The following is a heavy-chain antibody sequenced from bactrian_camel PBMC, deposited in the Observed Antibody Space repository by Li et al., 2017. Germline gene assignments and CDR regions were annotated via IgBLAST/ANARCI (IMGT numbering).Heavy chain of an antibody. V-gene: IGHV3S1*01. CDR2: INNGGGST. Sequence: HVQLVESGGGLVQPGGSLRLSCSTSGKTLSGYVISWVRQAPGKGLEWVSRINNGGGSTYYADSLKGRFTISRDNAKNTLYLQLNSLQTEDTAMYYCLSSLGSDEGYWGQGTQVTVS. D-gene: IGHD5*01. CDR3: LSSLGSDEGY. CDR1: GKTLSGYV. J-gene: IGHJ4*01.